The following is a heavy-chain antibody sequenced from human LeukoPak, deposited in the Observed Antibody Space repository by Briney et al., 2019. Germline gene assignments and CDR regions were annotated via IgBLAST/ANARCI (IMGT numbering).Heavy chain of an antibody. CDR2: IIPIFGTA. Sequence: AASVKVSCKASGGTFSSYAISWVRQAPGQGLEWMGRIIPIFGTANYAQKFQGRVTITTGESTSTAYMELSSLRSEDTAVYYCATLTVGATSYYFDYWGQGTLVTVSS. CDR1: GGTFSSYA. D-gene: IGHD1-26*01. J-gene: IGHJ4*02. V-gene: IGHV1-69*05. CDR3: ATLTVGATSYYFDY.